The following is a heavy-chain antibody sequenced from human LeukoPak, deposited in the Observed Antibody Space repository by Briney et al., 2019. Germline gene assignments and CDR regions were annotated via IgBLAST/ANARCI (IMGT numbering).Heavy chain of an antibody. J-gene: IGHJ1*01. CDR3: AKVGHSSSWE. CDR1: GFTFDDYA. CDR2: ISGSGGST. V-gene: IGHV3-23*01. Sequence: GGSLRLSCAASGFTFDDYAMHWVRQAPGKGLEWVSAISGSGGSTYYADSVKGRFTISRDNSKNTLYLQMNSLRAEDTAVYYCAKVGHSSSWEWGQGTLVTVSS. D-gene: IGHD6-13*01.